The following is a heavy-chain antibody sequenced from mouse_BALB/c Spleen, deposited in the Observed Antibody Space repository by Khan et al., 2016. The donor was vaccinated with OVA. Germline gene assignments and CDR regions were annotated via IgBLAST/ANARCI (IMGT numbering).Heavy chain of an antibody. J-gene: IGHJ3*01. Sequence: QVQLKESGAELAKPGASLKMSCTASGYSFINYWIHWVKQRPGQGLEWIGYIDPSTGYAEYNQKFTGKATLTADKSSSTAYMQLTSLTSEDAAVYYCARRGLNGIFVYWGQGTLVTVSA. CDR3: ARRGLNGIFVY. V-gene: IGHV1-7*01. D-gene: IGHD1-3*01. CDR1: GYSFINYW. CDR2: IDPSTGYA.